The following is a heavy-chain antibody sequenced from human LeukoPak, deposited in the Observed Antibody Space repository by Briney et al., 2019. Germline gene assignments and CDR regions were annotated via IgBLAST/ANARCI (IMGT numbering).Heavy chain of an antibody. Sequence: ASVKVSCKASGYTFTSYAMNWVRQAPGQGLEWMGWINPNSGGTNYAQKFQGRVTMTRDTSISTAYMELSRLRSDDTAVYYCARDTALSPNWFDPWGQGTLVTVSS. J-gene: IGHJ5*02. CDR3: ARDTALSPNWFDP. V-gene: IGHV1-2*02. CDR2: INPNSGGT. CDR1: GYTFTSYA. D-gene: IGHD5-18*01.